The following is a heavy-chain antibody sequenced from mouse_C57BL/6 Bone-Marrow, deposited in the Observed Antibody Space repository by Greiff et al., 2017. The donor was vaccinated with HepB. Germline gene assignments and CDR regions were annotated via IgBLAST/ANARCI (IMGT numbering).Heavy chain of an antibody. D-gene: IGHD1-1*01. CDR3: ARLITTEGFAY. Sequence: QVHVKQPGTELVKPGASVKLSCKASGYTFTSYWMHWVKQRPGQGLEWIGNIIPSNGGTNYNEKFKSKATLTVDKSSSTAYMQLSSLTSEDSAVYYCARLITTEGFAYWGQGTLVTVSA. CDR2: IIPSNGGT. J-gene: IGHJ3*01. CDR1: GYTFTSYW. V-gene: IGHV1-53*01.